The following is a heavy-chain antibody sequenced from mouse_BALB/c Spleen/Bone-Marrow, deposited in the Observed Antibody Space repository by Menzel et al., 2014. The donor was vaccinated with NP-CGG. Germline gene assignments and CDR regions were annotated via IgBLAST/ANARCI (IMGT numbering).Heavy chain of an antibody. Sequence: QVQLQQPGAELVKPGASVKISCKASGYSFTSYYIHWVKQRPGQGLEWIGWIFPGSGNTKYNEKFKGKATLTADTSSSTAYMQLSSLTSEDSAVYFCARHGNLRNYYAMDYWGQGTSVTVSS. V-gene: IGHV1-66*01. CDR1: GYSFTSYY. CDR3: ARHGNLRNYYAMDY. CDR2: IFPGSGNT. D-gene: IGHD2-1*01. J-gene: IGHJ4*01.